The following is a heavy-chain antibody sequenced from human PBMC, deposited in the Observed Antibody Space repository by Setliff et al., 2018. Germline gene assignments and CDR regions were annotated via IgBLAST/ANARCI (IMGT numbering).Heavy chain of an antibody. CDR3: ARDRGGGSYCPDY. J-gene: IGHJ4*02. D-gene: IGHD1-26*01. Sequence: GASVKVSCKVSGYTLTELSRHWVRQALGKGLEWMGGIDLEDGETINAQKFQGRVTMTEDTSTDTAYMELSSLRSEDTAVYYCARDRGGGSYCPDYWGQGTLVTVSS. V-gene: IGHV1-24*01. CDR2: IDLEDGET. CDR1: GYTLTELS.